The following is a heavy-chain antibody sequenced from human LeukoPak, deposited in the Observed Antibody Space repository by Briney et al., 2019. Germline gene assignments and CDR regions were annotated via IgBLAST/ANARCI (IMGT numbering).Heavy chain of an antibody. D-gene: IGHD1-26*01. V-gene: IGHV1-2*02. CDR2: INPNSGGT. J-gene: IGHJ4*02. CDR3: AGGIGRYSSSFFDY. CDR1: GYTFTGYY. Sequence: GASVKVSCKASGYTFTGYYIHWIRQAPGQGLEWLGWINPNSGGTNYAQKFQGRVTMTGDTSISTAYMELGRLRPDDTAVYYCAGGIGRYSSSFFDYWGQGTLVTVSS.